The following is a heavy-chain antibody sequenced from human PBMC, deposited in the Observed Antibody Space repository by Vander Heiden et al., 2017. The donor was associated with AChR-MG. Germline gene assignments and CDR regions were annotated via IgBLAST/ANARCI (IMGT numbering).Heavy chain of an antibody. D-gene: IGHD4-17*01. J-gene: IGHJ4*02. CDR1: GITFSSYA. CDR2: ISGSGGST. Sequence: EVQPLESGGGLVQPGGSLGLPCAAAGITFSSYAMSWVRRAPGKGLEWVSAISGSGGSTYYADSVEGRFTISRDNSKNTLYLQMNSLRAEDTAVYYCAKGRHMTTVTTDYWGQGTLVTVSS. V-gene: IGHV3-23*01. CDR3: AKGRHMTTVTTDY.